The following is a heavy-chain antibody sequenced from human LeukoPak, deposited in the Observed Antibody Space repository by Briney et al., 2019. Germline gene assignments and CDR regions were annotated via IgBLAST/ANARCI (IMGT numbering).Heavy chain of an antibody. J-gene: IGHJ4*02. V-gene: IGHV1-24*01. D-gene: IGHD3-3*01. CDR2: FDPEDGET. Sequence: ASVKVSCKVSGYTLTELSMHWVRQAPGKGLEWMGGFDPEDGETIYAQKFQGRVTMTEDTSTDTAYMELSSLRSEDTAVYYCATMGPTIFGVVIFDYWGQGTLVTVSS. CDR3: ATMGPTIFGVVIFDY. CDR1: GYTLTELS.